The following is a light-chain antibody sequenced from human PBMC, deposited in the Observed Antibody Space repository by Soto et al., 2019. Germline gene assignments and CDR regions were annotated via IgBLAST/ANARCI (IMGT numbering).Light chain of an antibody. J-gene: IGLJ1*01. CDR2: SSN. V-gene: IGLV1-47*02. CDR3: AAWDDSLSGFYV. Sequence: QAVVTQPPSASGTPGQRVIISCPGSSSNIGSNHVYWYQQFPGTAPRLLIYSSNQRPSGVPDRFSGSKSGTSASLAISGLRSEDEAEYYCAAWDDSLSGFYVFGTGTKLTVL. CDR1: SSNIGSNH.